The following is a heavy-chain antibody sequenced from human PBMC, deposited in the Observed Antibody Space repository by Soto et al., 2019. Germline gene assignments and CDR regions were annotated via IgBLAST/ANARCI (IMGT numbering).Heavy chain of an antibody. CDR1: GGTFSSYA. V-gene: IGHV1-69*01. J-gene: IGHJ6*02. CDR3: ARDLVRYSSSWYRGYYYYGMDV. D-gene: IGHD6-13*01. Sequence: QVQLVQSGAEVKKPGSSVKVSCKASGGTFSSYAISWVRQAPGQGLEWMGGIIPMFGTANYAQKFQGRVTITADESTSTAYMELSSLRSEDTAVYYCARDLVRYSSSWYRGYYYYGMDVWGQGTTVTVSS. CDR2: IIPMFGTA.